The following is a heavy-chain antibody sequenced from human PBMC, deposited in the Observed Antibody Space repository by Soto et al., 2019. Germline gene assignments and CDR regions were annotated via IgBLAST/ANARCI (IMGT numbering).Heavy chain of an antibody. J-gene: IGHJ3*01. V-gene: IGHV3-23*01. Sequence: EVQLLESGGILVGPGGSLRLSCAASGFTFNNYAMNWVRQAPGKGLEWVSAISGSGGSAYYADSVQGRFIISRDNSKNTLYLQMNSLRAEDAAIYYCVREGSGWYSRGSFVFWGRGTMVTVSS. CDR3: VREGSGWYSRGSFVF. CDR2: ISGSGGSA. D-gene: IGHD6-13*01. CDR1: GFTFNNYA.